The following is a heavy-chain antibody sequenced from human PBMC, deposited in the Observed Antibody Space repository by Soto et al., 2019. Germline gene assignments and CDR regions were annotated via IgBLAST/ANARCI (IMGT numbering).Heavy chain of an antibody. CDR3: ARRAASGRHFDH. D-gene: IGHD6-13*01. Sequence: QVQLVESGVGLVMPGESLRLSCAASGFTFSDHYMSWIRQAPGKGLEWVSYISSSGNSMNYADSVKGRFTVSRDNAENSLYLQMNSLRAEDTAVYYCARRAASGRHFDHWGQGTLVSASS. V-gene: IGHV3-11*01. CDR1: GFTFSDHY. J-gene: IGHJ4*02. CDR2: ISSSGNSM.